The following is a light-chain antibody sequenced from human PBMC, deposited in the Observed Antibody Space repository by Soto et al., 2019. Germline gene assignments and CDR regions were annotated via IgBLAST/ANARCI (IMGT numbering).Light chain of an antibody. CDR3: QQSYSSPPT. CDR2: VAT. V-gene: IGKV1-39*01. Sequence: DLQMTQSPSSLSASVGDRVTITCRASQSINTYLNWYQQKPGRAPKLVMYVATTLQSGVPSRFSGSISGTDLTITISSLQPEDGATYDCQQSYSSPPTFGQGTKVDIK. CDR1: QSINTY. J-gene: IGKJ1*01.